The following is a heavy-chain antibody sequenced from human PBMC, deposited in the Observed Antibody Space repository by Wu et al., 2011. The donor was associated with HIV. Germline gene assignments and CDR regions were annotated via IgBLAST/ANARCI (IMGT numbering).Heavy chain of an antibody. V-gene: IGHV1-2*02. CDR3: AGPNSDGSSGNFDC. CDR1: GYTFTGHY. Sequence: QVQLVQSGAEVRNPGASVKVSCKASGYTFTGHYMHWVRQAPGQGLEWMGWINPNSGGTHYTQKFQGRVTMTRDMSISTAYMELSRLRFDDTAVYYCAGPNSDGSSGNFDCWGQGTLVTVSS. CDR2: INPNSGGT. D-gene: IGHD6-6*01. J-gene: IGHJ4*02.